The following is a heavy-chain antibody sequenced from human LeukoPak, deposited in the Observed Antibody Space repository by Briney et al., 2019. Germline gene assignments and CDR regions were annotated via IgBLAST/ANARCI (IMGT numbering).Heavy chain of an antibody. V-gene: IGHV3-48*04. CDR2: INSSSSTI. D-gene: IGHD3-22*01. Sequence: GGSLRLSCAASGFTFSSYSMNWVRQAPGKGLEWVSYINSSSSTIYYADSVKGRFTISRDNAKNSLYLQMNSLRAEDTTVYYCARDLQYYYDSSGYSRTKAIDYWGQGTLVTVSS. CDR1: GFTFSSYS. CDR3: ARDLQYYYDSSGYSRTKAIDY. J-gene: IGHJ4*02.